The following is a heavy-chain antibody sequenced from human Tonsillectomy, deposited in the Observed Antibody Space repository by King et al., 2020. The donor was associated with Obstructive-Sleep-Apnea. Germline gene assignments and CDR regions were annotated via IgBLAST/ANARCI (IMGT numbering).Heavy chain of an antibody. Sequence: QLVQSGAEVKKPGESLKISCKGSGYSFTSYWIDWVRQMPGKGLEWMGILYPGDSDTRYSPSFQGQVTISADKSISTAYLRWSGLKASDTAMYYCARGSDPDYYGSGSYYDYWGQGTLVTVSS. D-gene: IGHD3-10*01. J-gene: IGHJ4*02. V-gene: IGHV5-51*01. CDR3: ARGSDPDYYGSGSYYDY. CDR1: GYSFTSYW. CDR2: LYPGDSDT.